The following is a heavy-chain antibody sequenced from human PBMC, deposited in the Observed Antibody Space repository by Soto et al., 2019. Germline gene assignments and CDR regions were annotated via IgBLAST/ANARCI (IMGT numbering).Heavy chain of an antibody. CDR3: ARDGPAPTKNWGHSYDSLYYYGMAV. V-gene: IGHV3-33*01. J-gene: IGHJ6*02. D-gene: IGHD7-27*01. Sequence: QVQLVESGGGVVQPGRSLRLSCAASRVSFSSYGMHWVRQAPGKGLDWVAVISYDGNNKDYADSVKGRFTISRDNSKNTLYMQMNSLGGEDTAVYYCARDGPAPTKNWGHSYDSLYYYGMAVWCQGTTVTVSS. CDR2: ISYDGNNK. CDR1: RVSFSSYG.